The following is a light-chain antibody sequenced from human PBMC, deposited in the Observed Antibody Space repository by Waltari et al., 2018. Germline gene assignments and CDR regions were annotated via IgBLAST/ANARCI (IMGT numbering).Light chain of an antibody. CDR3: QHYVSLPVT. CDR2: AAS. Sequence: EIVLTQSPGTLSLSAGERATLSGRASQSVRGSLAWYKQKPGQPPRLLIYAASIRATGIPDRFSGSGSGTDFTLTISRLEPEDFAVYYCQHYVSLPVTFGQGTKVEIK. CDR1: QSVRGS. V-gene: IGKV3-20*01. J-gene: IGKJ1*01.